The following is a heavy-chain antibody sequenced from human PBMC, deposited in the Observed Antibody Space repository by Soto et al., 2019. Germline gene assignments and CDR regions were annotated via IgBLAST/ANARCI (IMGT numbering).Heavy chain of an antibody. CDR2: INTYNGNT. V-gene: IGHV1-18*01. J-gene: IGHJ6*02. CDR3: AMVDLYVTPSPQDV. D-gene: IGHD3-16*01. Sequence: GASVKVSCKASGYSFTRYGIAWARQAPGQGLEWMGWINTYNGNTNYAQNLQGRVTLTTDTSTSTAYMELTSLRSNDTAIYYCAMVDLYVTPSPQDVWGQGTTVTVSS. CDR1: GYSFTRYG.